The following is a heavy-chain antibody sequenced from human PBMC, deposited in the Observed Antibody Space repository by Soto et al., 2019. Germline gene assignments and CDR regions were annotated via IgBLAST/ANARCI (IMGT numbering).Heavy chain of an antibody. J-gene: IGHJ4*02. V-gene: IGHV3-23*01. CDR2: ISASGGTT. CDR1: GFTFRSYA. CDR3: ARESEDLTSNFDY. Sequence: EVQLLESGGRLVQPGGSLRLSCAASGFTFRSYAMNWVRQAAGKGLEWVSAISASGGTTYYADSMKGRFTVSRDNAKNSVYLDMNSLSAEDTAVYYCARESEDLTSNFDYWGQGTLVTVSS.